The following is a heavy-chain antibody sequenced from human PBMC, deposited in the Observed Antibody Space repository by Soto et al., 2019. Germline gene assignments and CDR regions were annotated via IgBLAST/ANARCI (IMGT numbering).Heavy chain of an antibody. CDR3: ATLTTVTRDYYYGMDV. D-gene: IGHD4-4*01. J-gene: IGHJ6*02. Sequence: GESLKISCKGSGYSFTSYWIGWVRQMPGKGLEWMGIIYPGDSDTRYSPSFQGQVTISADKSTSTAYLQWSSLKASDTAMYYCATLTTVTRDYYYGMDVWGQGTTVTVS. V-gene: IGHV5-51*01. CDR2: IYPGDSDT. CDR1: GYSFTSYW.